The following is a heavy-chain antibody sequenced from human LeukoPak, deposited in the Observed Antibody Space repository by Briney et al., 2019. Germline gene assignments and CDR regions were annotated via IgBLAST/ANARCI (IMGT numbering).Heavy chain of an antibody. J-gene: IGHJ4*02. D-gene: IGHD6-19*01. CDR3: ASQTDSSGFDY. CDR1: GFTVSSNY. V-gene: IGHV3-66*02. Sequence: PGGSLRLSCAASGFTVSSNYTSWVRHAPGKGLEWVSVIYSGGSTYYADSVKGRFTISRDNSKNTLYLQMNSLRAEDTAVYYCASQTDSSGFDYWGQGTLVTVSS. CDR2: IYSGGST.